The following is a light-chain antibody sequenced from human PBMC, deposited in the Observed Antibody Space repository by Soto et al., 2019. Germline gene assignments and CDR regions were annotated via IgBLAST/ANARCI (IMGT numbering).Light chain of an antibody. Sequence: QPVLTQSPSASASLGASVKLTCTLSSGHSSYAIAWHQQQPEKGPRYLMKLNSDGSHSKGDGIPDRFSGSSSGAERYLPISSLQSEDEADYYSQTWGTGIRVFGGGTKLTVL. J-gene: IGLJ2*01. CDR1: SGHSSYA. V-gene: IGLV4-69*01. CDR3: QTWGTGIRV. CDR2: LNSDGSH.